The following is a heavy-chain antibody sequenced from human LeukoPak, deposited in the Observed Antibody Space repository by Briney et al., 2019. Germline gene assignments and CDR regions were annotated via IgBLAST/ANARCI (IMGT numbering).Heavy chain of an antibody. CDR2: IRYDGRNK. CDR3: AKHPGGFTGIVNYYYMDV. D-gene: IGHD3-16*02. V-gene: IGHV3-30*02. CDR1: GFIFSSYG. J-gene: IGHJ6*03. Sequence: GGSLRLSCAASGFIFSSYGMHWVRQAPGKGLEWVAFIRYDGRNKYYADSVKGRFTISRDNSKNTLYLQMNSLRLEDTAVYYCAKHPGGFTGIVNYYYMDVWGEGTTVTVSS.